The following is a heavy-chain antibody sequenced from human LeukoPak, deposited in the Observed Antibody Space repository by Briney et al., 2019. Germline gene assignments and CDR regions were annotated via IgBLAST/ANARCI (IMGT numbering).Heavy chain of an antibody. CDR2: IWYDGSNK. CDR3: ARDHDYYDGSGPDAFDI. CDR1: GFTFSSYG. J-gene: IGHJ3*02. V-gene: IGHV3-33*01. D-gene: IGHD3-22*01. Sequence: GGSLRLSCAASGFTFSSYGMHWVRQAPGKGLEWVAVIWYDGSNKYYADSVKGRFTISRDNSKNTLYLQMNSLRAEDTAVYYCARDHDYYDGSGPDAFDIWGQGTMVTVSS.